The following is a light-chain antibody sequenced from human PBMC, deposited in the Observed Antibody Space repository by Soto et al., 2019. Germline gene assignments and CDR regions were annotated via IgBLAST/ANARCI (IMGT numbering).Light chain of an antibody. CDR1: QSISSY. CDR3: QQASCFAVR. J-gene: IGKJ5*01. V-gene: IGKV1-39*01. CDR2: AAS. Sequence: MTQSPSSLSASVGDRFTITCRASQSISSYLNWYQQRPGKAPKLLIYAASSLQSGVPSRFSVSGSGTDFTLTSSIRIPANFASDLYQQASCFAVRVAQGTRLEIK.